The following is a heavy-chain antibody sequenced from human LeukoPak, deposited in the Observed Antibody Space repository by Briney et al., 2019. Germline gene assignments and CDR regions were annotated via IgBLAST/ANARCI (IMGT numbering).Heavy chain of an antibody. CDR1: GGSFSGNSAA. J-gene: IGHJ4*02. D-gene: IGHD2-8*01. CDR2: TYYRSKWYN. V-gene: IGHV6-1*01. Sequence: SQTLSLTCAMSGGSFSGNSAAWNWIRQSPSRGLEWLGRTYYRSKWYNDYAVSVKSRITINPDTSKNQFSLQLNSVTPEDTAVYYYARDLSLVMYDWGQGTLVTVSS. CDR3: ARDLSLVMYD.